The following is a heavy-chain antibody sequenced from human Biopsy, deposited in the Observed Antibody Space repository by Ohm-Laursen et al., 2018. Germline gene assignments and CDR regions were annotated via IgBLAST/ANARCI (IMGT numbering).Heavy chain of an antibody. V-gene: IGHV1-2*02. CDR2: INPHSGTT. J-gene: IGHJ1*01. Sequence: APVKVSCKASGYTFTGQYLHWVRQVPGQGLEWMGWINPHSGTTKFAQDFQGRVTMTRDTSITTAYMELRRLRSDDTAVYFCAKGQDLRGGAEYFQHWGQGALVTVSS. CDR1: GYTFTGQY. CDR3: AKGQDLRGGAEYFQH. D-gene: IGHD2-15*01.